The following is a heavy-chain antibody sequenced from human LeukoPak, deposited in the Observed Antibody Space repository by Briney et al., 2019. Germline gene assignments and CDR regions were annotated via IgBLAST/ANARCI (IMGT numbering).Heavy chain of an antibody. D-gene: IGHD3-22*01. Sequence: GGSLRLSCAASGFTFSSYAMSWVRQAPGKGLEWVSAISGSGGSTYYADSVKGRFTISRDNSKNTLYLQMNSLRAEDMAVYYCAKFSDSTGYYPGYFDYWGQGTLVTVAS. CDR2: ISGSGGST. CDR3: AKFSDSTGYYPGYFDY. V-gene: IGHV3-23*01. J-gene: IGHJ4*02. CDR1: GFTFSSYA.